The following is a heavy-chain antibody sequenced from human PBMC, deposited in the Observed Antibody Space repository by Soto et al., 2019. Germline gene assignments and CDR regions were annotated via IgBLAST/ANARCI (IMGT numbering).Heavy chain of an antibody. CDR3: ARRDSYFSHYYMDV. D-gene: IGHD2-8*01. J-gene: IGHJ6*03. Sequence: SETLSLTCTVSGGSISSSSYYWGWIRQPPGKGLEWIGSIYYSGSTYYNPSLKSRVTISVDTSKNQFSLKLSSVTAADTAVYYCARRDSYFSHYYMDVWGKGTTVTVSS. CDR2: IYYSGST. V-gene: IGHV4-39*01. CDR1: GGSISSSSYY.